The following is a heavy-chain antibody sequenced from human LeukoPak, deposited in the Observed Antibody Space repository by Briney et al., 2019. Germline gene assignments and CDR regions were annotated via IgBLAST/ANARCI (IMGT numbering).Heavy chain of an antibody. CDR3: ARSGRYCSSTSCHNWFDP. V-gene: IGHV1-2*02. J-gene: IGHJ5*02. D-gene: IGHD2-2*01. CDR2: INPNSGGT. CDR1: GYTFTGYY. Sequence: ASVKVSCKASGYTFTGYYMHWVRQAPGQGLEWMGWINPNSGGTNYAQKLRGRVTMTTDTSTSTAYMELRSLRSDDTAVYYCARSGRYCSSTSCHNWFDPWGQGTLVTVSS.